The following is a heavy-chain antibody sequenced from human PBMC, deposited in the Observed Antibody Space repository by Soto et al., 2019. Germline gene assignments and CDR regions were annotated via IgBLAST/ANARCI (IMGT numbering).Heavy chain of an antibody. CDR2: IWYDGSNK. D-gene: IGHD3-22*01. V-gene: IGHV3-33*06. Sequence: QVQLVESGGGVVQPGRSLRLSCAASGVTFSSYGMHWVRQAPGKGLEWVAVIWYDGSNKYYADSVKGRFTISRDNSKNPLYLQMTSLRAEDTAVYYCAKADSLGSHYYHGMDVWGQGTTVTVSS. J-gene: IGHJ6*02. CDR1: GVTFSSYG. CDR3: AKADSLGSHYYHGMDV.